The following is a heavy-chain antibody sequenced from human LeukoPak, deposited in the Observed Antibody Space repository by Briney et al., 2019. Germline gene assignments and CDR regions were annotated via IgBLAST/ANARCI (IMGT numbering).Heavy chain of an antibody. CDR3: ARGVWDSSGPRFDY. CDR1: GSTFTGHY. J-gene: IGHJ4*02. CDR2: NNPNSGAT. Sequence: ASVKVSCKACGSTFTGHYIHWVRQAPGQGLEWIGWNNPNSGATYYPQRFQGRVTMTRDTSMSTAYMELSRLSFDDTAVYYCARGVWDSSGPRFDYWGQGTLVTVSS. D-gene: IGHD3-22*01. V-gene: IGHV1-2*02.